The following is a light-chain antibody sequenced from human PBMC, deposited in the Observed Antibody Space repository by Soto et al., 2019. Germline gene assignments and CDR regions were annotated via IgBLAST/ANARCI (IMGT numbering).Light chain of an antibody. CDR1: SSDVGGYNY. V-gene: IGLV2-14*01. J-gene: IGLJ3*02. CDR3: SSYTSSSTRV. Sequence: QSALTKPASVSGSPGQSITISCTGTSSDVGGYNYVSWYQQHPGKAPKLMIYEVSNRPSGVSNRFSGSKSGNTAYLTISGLQAEDEADYYCSSYTSSSTRVFGGGTKLTVL. CDR2: EVS.